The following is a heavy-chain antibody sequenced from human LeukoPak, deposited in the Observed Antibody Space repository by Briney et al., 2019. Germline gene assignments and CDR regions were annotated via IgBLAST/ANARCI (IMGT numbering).Heavy chain of an antibody. CDR3: AGSSTGYSSSWATSYYYYGMDV. Sequence: ASVKVSCKASGGTFSSYAISWGRQAPGQGLEWMGRIIPILGIANYAQKFQGRVTITADKSTSTAYMELSSLRSEDTAVYYCAGSSTGYSSSWATSYYYYGMDVWGQGTTVTVSS. V-gene: IGHV1-69*04. CDR1: GGTFSSYA. CDR2: IIPILGIA. J-gene: IGHJ6*02. D-gene: IGHD6-13*01.